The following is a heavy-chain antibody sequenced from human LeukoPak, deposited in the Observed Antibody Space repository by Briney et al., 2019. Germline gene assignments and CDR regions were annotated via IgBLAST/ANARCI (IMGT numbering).Heavy chain of an antibody. CDR3: ARDTGYNTFDY. Sequence: GGSLRLSCAASGFTFSRYWMSWVRQAPGTGLEWVANIKEDGGDKYYVDSVKGRFTISRDNAKNSLYLQMNSLRAEDTAVYYCARDTGYNTFDYWGQGTLVTVSS. J-gene: IGHJ4*02. CDR1: GFTFSRYW. CDR2: IKEDGGDK. D-gene: IGHD5-24*01. V-gene: IGHV3-7*05.